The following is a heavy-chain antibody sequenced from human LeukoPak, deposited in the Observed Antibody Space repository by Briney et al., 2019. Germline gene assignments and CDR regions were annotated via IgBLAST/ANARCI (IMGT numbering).Heavy chain of an antibody. CDR3: AELGITMIGGV. CDR1: GFTFSSYV. J-gene: IGHJ6*04. CDR2: ISSSGSTI. Sequence: GGSLRLSCAVSGFTFSSYVMSWVRQAPGKGLEWVSYISSSGSTIYYADSVKGRFTISRDNAKNSLYLQMNSLRAEDTAVYYCAELGITMIGGVWGKGTTVTISS. V-gene: IGHV3-48*03. D-gene: IGHD3-10*02.